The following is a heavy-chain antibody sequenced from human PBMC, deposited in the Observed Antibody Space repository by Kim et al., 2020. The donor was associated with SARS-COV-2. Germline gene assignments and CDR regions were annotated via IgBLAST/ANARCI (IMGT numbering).Heavy chain of an antibody. J-gene: IGHJ4*02. Sequence: ASYAQKFQGRVTITADEATSTAYMELSSLRSEDTAVYYCAVGGDYGTTDYWGQGTLVTVSS. V-gene: IGHV1-69*01. CDR2: A. CDR3: AVGGDYGTTDY. D-gene: IGHD2-21*02.